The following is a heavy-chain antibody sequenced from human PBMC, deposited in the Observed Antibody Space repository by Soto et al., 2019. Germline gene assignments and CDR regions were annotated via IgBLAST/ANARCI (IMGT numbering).Heavy chain of an antibody. CDR2: INYPGAP. CDR1: GGSFSGRDSS. V-gene: IGHV4-39*01. D-gene: IGHD4-17*01. J-gene: IGHJ4*02. CDR3: TRRTVTAVEY. Sequence: QLQESGPGLVKPPGPLSLPCAVSGGSFSGRDSSWDWIRHPPGKGPEWIGAINYPGAPPYNPSLKSRVPMSIDSARNQFSLKVRSVTAADTSVYYCTRRTVTAVEYWGQGALVTVSS.